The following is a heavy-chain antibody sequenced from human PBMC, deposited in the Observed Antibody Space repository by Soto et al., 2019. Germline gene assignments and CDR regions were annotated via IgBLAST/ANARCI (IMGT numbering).Heavy chain of an antibody. CDR2: ISGSGAGT. J-gene: IGHJ4*02. V-gene: IGHV3-23*01. D-gene: IGHD1-26*01. Sequence: EVQLLESGGGLVQPGGSLRLSCAASGFTFSSYAMSWVRQAPGKGLEWVSGISGSGAGTYYADSVKGRFTISRDNSKHTLYLQMNSLRAEDTAVYYCAIARGDGIYLFDYWGQGTLVTVSS. CDR3: AIARGDGIYLFDY. CDR1: GFTFSSYA.